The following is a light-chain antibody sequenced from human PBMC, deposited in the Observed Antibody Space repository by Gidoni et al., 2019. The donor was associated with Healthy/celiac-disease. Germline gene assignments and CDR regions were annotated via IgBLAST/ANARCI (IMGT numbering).Light chain of an antibody. J-gene: IGKJ1*01. CDR3: QQRSNWPGT. CDR2: DAS. Sequence: ESGLTQSPATLSLSPGETATLSCRASQIVTSYLAWYQQKTGQAPRLLIYDASNRATGIPARFSGSGSWTDFTLTISSLEPEDFAVYYCQQRSNWPGTFGQGTKVEIK. CDR1: QIVTSY. V-gene: IGKV3-11*01.